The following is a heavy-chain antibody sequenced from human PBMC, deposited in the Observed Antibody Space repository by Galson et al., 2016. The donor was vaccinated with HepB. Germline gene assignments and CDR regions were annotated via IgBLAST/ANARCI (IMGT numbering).Heavy chain of an antibody. CDR2: ISFDGSNN. CDR1: GFTFSSYA. D-gene: IGHD3-16*02. V-gene: IGHV3-30-3*01. Sequence: SLRLSCAASGFTFSSYAMHWVRQAPGTGLEGVAVISFDGSNNFYADSVKGRFTISRDNSKNTLYLQMKSLRAEDTAVYYCARDDDYVWGTYRYTRTVPQYYFDYWGQGTLVTVSS. CDR3: ARDDDYVWGTYRYTRTVPQYYFDY. J-gene: IGHJ4*02.